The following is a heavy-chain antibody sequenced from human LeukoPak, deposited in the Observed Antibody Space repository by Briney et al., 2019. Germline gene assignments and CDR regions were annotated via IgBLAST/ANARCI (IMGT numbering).Heavy chain of an antibody. CDR1: GGTLSSYA. V-gene: IGHV1-69*13. Sequence: SVKVSCKASGGTLSSYAISWVRQAPGQGLEWMGGIIPIFGTANYAQQFQGRVTITADESTSTAYMELSSLRSEDTAVYYCARALHPPHPNFDYWGQGTLVTVSS. J-gene: IGHJ4*02. CDR2: IIPIFGTA. CDR3: ARALHPPHPNFDY.